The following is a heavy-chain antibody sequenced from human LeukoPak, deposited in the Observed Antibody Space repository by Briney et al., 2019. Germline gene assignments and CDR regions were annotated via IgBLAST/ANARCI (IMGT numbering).Heavy chain of an antibody. V-gene: IGHV3-21*01. D-gene: IGHD6-13*01. CDR3: ARVSSSSWWALDY. J-gene: IGHJ4*02. CDR1: GFTFSSYS. Sequence: KSGGSLRLSCAASGFTFSSYSMNWVRQAPGKGLEWVSSISSSSSYIYYADSVKGRFTISRDNAKNSLYLQMNSLRAEDTAVYYCARVSSSSWWALDYWGQGTLVTVSS. CDR2: ISSSSSYI.